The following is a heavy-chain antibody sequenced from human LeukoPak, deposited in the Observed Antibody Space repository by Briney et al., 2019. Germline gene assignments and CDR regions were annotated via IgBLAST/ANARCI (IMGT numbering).Heavy chain of an antibody. CDR1: GGSISNYY. Sequence: SETLSLTCTVSGGSISNYYWSWIRQPAGKGLEWIGRIYTSGSTNYNPSLKSRVTMSVDTSKNQFSLKLSSVTAADTAVYYCARDRGDFWSGSWYMDVWGKGTTVTVSS. J-gene: IGHJ6*03. V-gene: IGHV4-4*07. CDR3: ARDRGDFWSGSWYMDV. D-gene: IGHD3-3*01. CDR2: IYTSGST.